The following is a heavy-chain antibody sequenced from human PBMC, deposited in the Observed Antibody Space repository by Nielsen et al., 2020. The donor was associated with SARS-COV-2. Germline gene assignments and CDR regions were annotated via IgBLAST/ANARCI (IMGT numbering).Heavy chain of an antibody. D-gene: IGHD1-14*01. CDR2: ISSSSSTI. J-gene: IGHJ6*02. V-gene: IGHV3-48*02. CDR3: AREVRTTPYYYYGMDV. Sequence: GGSLRLSCAASGFTFSSYSMNWVRQAPGKGLEWVSYISSSSSTIYYADSVKGRFTISRDNAKNSLYLQMNSLRDEDTAVYYCAREVRTTPYYYYGMDVWGQGTTVTVSS. CDR1: GFTFSSYS.